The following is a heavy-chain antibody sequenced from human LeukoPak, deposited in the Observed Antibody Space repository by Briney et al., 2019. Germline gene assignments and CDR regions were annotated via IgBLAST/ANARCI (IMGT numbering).Heavy chain of an antibody. V-gene: IGHV4-39*01. CDR2: VYYSEST. J-gene: IGHJ4*02. D-gene: IGHD2-21*01. Sequence: SETLSLTCTVSGDSLSSGLYYWGWIRQPPGKGLTWIGSVYYSESTLFSASFENRVAMPVDRSKNQFSLKLNSVTAADTATYYCARLCQVRTCAKFENWGQGILVTVAS. CDR1: GDSLSSGLYY. CDR3: ARLCQVRTCAKFEN.